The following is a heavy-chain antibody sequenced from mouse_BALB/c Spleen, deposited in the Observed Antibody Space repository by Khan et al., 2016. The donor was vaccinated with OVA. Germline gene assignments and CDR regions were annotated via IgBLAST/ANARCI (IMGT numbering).Heavy chain of an antibody. V-gene: IGHV1S135*01. CDR2: IVPYNGGT. CDR1: GYAFTSYN. Sequence: IQLVQSGPELVKPGASVKVSCKASGYAFTSYNIYWVKQSHGKSLEWVGYIVPYNGGTSYNQKFTGKATLTVDKSSTTAYMHLNSLTSEDSAVYYCARGGYGGFAYWGQGTLVTVAA. D-gene: IGHD2-14*01. J-gene: IGHJ3*01. CDR3: ARGGYGGFAY.